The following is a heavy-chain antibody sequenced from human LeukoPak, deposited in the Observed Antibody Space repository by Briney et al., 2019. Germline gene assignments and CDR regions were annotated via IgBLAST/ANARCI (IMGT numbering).Heavy chain of an antibody. CDR2: IYPGDSDT. CDR3: ARHRGQYSGSYSYYYYYYMDV. Sequence: HGESLKISCKGSGYSFTSYWIGWVRQMPGKGLEWMGIIYPGDSDTRYSPSFQGQVTISADKSISTAYLQWSSLEASDTAMYYCARHRGQYSGSYSYYYYYYMDVWGKGTTVTISS. CDR1: GYSFTSYW. D-gene: IGHD1-26*01. J-gene: IGHJ6*03. V-gene: IGHV5-51*01.